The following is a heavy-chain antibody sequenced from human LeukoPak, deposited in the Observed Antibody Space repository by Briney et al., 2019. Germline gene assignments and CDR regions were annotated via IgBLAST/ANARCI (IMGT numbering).Heavy chain of an antibody. D-gene: IGHD3-22*01. CDR3: ARVDWMIGAFDI. V-gene: IGHV3-21*01. CDR2: ISSSSNYI. CDR1: GFTFSSYD. Sequence: GGSLRLSCAASGFTFSSYDMNWVRQAPGKGLEWVSSISSSSNYIHYADSVKGRFTISRDNAKNSLYLQMNSLRDEDTAVYYCARVDWMIGAFDIWGQGTMVTVSS. J-gene: IGHJ3*02.